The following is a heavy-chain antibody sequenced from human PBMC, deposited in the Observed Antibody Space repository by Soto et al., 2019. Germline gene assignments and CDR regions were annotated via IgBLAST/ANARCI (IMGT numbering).Heavy chain of an antibody. Sequence: SVKVSCKASGFTFTSSAVQWVRQARGQRLEWIGWIVVGSGNTNYAQKFQERVTITRDMSTSTAYMELSSLRSEDTAVYYCAADLLVGPNGVSYFDYWGQGTLVTVSS. D-gene: IGHD2-8*02. CDR2: IVVGSGNT. J-gene: IGHJ4*02. CDR1: GFTFTSSA. V-gene: IGHV1-58*01. CDR3: AADLLVGPNGVSYFDY.